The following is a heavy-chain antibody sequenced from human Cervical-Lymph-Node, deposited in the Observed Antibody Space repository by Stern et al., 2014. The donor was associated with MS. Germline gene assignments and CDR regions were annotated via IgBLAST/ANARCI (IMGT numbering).Heavy chain of an antibody. CDR1: GFNISIYW. D-gene: IGHD3-10*01. CDR3: ARDLSRFANGWFGVGWFDP. CDR2: INEDGSEK. V-gene: IGHV3-7*03. J-gene: IGHJ5*02. Sequence: EVQLVESGGDLVQPGGSLRLSCEASGFNISIYWMSWVRQAPGKGLEWVANINEDGSEKYYVDSVKGRFTISRDNAKNSVYLQMDSLRAEDTALYYCARDLSRFANGWFGVGWFDPWGQGILVTVSS.